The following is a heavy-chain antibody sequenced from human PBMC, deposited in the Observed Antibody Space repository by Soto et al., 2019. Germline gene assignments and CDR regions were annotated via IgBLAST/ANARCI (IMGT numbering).Heavy chain of an antibody. CDR1: GFTFDAYG. Sequence: QVQLVESGGGVVQPGGSLRLSCAASGFTFDAYGFHWVRQAPGKGLEWVAVVWSNGNLKYYADSVKGRFTISRDSSKSAINWQMNSLRADDTAVYYCARIQLDTIMALDYWGQGTLVTVSS. D-gene: IGHD1-1*01. CDR3: ARIQLDTIMALDY. CDR2: VWSNGNLK. V-gene: IGHV3-33*01. J-gene: IGHJ4*02.